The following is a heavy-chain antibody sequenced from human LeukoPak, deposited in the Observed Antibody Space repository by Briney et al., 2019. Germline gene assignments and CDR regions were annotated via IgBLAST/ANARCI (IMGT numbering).Heavy chain of an antibody. D-gene: IGHD5/OR15-5a*01. CDR2: IYSSGST. J-gene: IGHJ3*02. Sequence: SETLSLTCTVSGGSISSSSYYWNWIRQPAGKGLEWIGRIYSSGSTNYNPSLKSRVTISVDTSKNQFSLKLSSVTAADTAVYYCASGLHQISFDIWGQGTMVTVSS. CDR3: ASGLHQISFDI. V-gene: IGHV4-61*02. CDR1: GGSISSSSYY.